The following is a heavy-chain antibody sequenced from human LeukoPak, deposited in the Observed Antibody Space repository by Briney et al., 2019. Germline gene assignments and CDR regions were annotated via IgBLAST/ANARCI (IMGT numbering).Heavy chain of an antibody. CDR1: GFTFSSYW. CDR3: ARAPLWFGVNWFDP. D-gene: IGHD3-10*01. CDR2: INSDGSST. J-gene: IGHJ5*02. Sequence: PGGSLRLSCAASGFTFSSYWMHWVRQAPGKGLVWVSRINSDGSSTSYADSVKGRFTISRDNAKNMLYLQMNSLRPEDTAVYYCARAPLWFGVNWFDPWGQGTLVTVSS. V-gene: IGHV3-74*01.